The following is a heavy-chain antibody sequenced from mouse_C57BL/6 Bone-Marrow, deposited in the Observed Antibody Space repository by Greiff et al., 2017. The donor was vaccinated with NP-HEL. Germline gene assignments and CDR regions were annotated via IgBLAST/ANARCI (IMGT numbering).Heavy chain of an antibody. CDR1: GFTFSDYG. J-gene: IGHJ3*01. Sequence: EVMLVESGGGLVKPGGSLKLSCAASGFTFSDYGMHWVRQAPEKGPEWVAYISSGSSTIYYADTVKGRFTISRDNAKNTLFLQMTSLRSEDTAMYYCASYDGPWFAYWGQGTLVTVSA. D-gene: IGHD2-3*01. CDR2: ISSGSSTI. V-gene: IGHV5-17*01. CDR3: ASYDGPWFAY.